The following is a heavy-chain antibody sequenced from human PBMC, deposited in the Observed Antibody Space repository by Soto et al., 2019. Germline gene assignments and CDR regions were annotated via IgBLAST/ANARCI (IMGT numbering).Heavy chain of an antibody. CDR3: ARNFYDSRRLGWFDP. D-gene: IGHD3-22*01. CDR1: GYTFTSYG. CDR2: IDPYNGNT. V-gene: IGHV1-18*04. Sequence: QVQLVQSGAEVKKPWASVKVSCKASGYTFTSYGITWVRQAPGQALEWMGWIDPYNGNTNYAQNLQGRGSMTADTSTTTAYMELRSLRSDDTAFYYCARNFYDSRRLGWFDPWGQGTLVTVSS. J-gene: IGHJ5*02.